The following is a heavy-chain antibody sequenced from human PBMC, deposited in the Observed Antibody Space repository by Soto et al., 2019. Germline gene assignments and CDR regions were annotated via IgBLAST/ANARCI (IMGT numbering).Heavy chain of an antibody. CDR2: IYYSGST. J-gene: IGHJ4*02. CDR1: GGSISSSSYY. V-gene: IGHV4-39*01. D-gene: IGHD3-22*01. Sequence: SETLSLTCTVSGGSISSSSYYWGWIRQPPGKGLEWIGSIYYSGSTYYNPSLKSRVTISVDTSKNQFSLKLSSVTAADTAVYYCARQISTALVVVRLRVFDYWGQGTLVTVSS. CDR3: ARQISTALVVVRLRVFDY.